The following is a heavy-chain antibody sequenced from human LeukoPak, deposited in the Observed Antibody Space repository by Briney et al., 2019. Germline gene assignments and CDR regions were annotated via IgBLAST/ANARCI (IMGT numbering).Heavy chain of an antibody. V-gene: IGHV4-61*02. CDR3: ARDLESSGWPDAFDI. CDR2: IYTSGST. D-gene: IGHD6-19*01. Sequence: SETLSLTCTVSGGSISSGSYYWSWIRQPAGKGLEWVGRIYTSGSTNYNPSLKSRVTISVDTSKNQFSLKLSSVTAADTAVYYCARDLESSGWPDAFDIWGQGTMVTVSS. CDR1: GGSISSGSYY. J-gene: IGHJ3*02.